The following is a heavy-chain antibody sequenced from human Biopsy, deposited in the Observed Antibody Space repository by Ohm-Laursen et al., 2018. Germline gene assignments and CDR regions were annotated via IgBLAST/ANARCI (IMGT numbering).Heavy chain of an antibody. D-gene: IGHD1-26*01. CDR1: GFTFGAYA. V-gene: IGHV3-9*01. CDR3: ARESWWELLPTSTKPFDY. J-gene: IGHJ4*02. CDR2: ISWNSLSI. Sequence: SLRLSCTASGFTFGAYALNWVRQAPGKALEWVSGISWNSLSIDYADSVKGRFTISRDNAKNSLYLQMNSLRAKDTALYYCARESWWELLPTSTKPFDYWGQGTLVTVSS.